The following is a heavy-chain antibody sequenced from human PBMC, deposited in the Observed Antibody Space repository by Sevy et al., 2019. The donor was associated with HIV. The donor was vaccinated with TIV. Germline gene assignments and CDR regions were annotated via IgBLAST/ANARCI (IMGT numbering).Heavy chain of an antibody. J-gene: IGHJ4*02. D-gene: IGHD2-15*01. Sequence: GGSLRLSCAASGFTFSDYYMSWIRQAPGKGLEWVSYISSSGSTIYYADSVKGRFTISRDNAKNSLYLQMNSLRAEDTAVYYCARGEGVVATCPYYFDYWGQGTLVTVSS. CDR3: ARGEGVVATCPYYFDY. V-gene: IGHV3-11*01. CDR1: GFTFSDYY. CDR2: ISSSGSTI.